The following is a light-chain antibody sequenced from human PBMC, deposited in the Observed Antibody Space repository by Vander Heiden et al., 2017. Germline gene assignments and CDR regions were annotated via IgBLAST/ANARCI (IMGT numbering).Light chain of an antibody. Sequence: IVISQSPPTLSFSAGERATLSCRASQSIGNLLAWYQQRPGHAPRRLIYAAASSATGMPARFSGSGSGAEFSLTISSLESEEVAVYYCQQHHAWPLTFGGGTKVEIK. CDR3: QQHHAWPLT. V-gene: IGKV3-15*01. CDR1: QSIGNL. CDR2: AAA. J-gene: IGKJ4*01.